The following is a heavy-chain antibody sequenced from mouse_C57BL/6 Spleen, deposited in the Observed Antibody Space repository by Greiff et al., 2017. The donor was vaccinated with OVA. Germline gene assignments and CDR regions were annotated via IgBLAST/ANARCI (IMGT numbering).Heavy chain of an antibody. CDR3: AREGTFYYGSSYDY. J-gene: IGHJ2*01. D-gene: IGHD1-1*01. CDR2: IDPNSGGT. CDR1: GYTFTSYW. Sequence: QVQLQQPGAELVKPGASVKLSCKASGYTFTSYWMHWVKQRPGRGLEWIGRIDPNSGGTKYNEKFKSKATLTVDKPSSPAYMQLSSLTSEDSAVYYCAREGTFYYGSSYDYWGQGTTLTVSS. V-gene: IGHV1-72*01.